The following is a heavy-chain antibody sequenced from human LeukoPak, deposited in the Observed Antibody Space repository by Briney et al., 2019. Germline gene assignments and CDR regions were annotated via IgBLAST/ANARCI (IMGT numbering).Heavy chain of an antibody. Sequence: SETLSLTCAVYGGSFSGYYWSWIRQPPGKGLEWIGEINHSGSTNYNPSLKSRVTISVDTSKNRFSLKLSSVTAADTAVYYCAARDYSNFSARWGQGTLVTVSS. J-gene: IGHJ4*02. V-gene: IGHV4-34*01. CDR1: GGSFSGYY. CDR2: INHSGST. CDR3: AARDYSNFSAR. D-gene: IGHD4-11*01.